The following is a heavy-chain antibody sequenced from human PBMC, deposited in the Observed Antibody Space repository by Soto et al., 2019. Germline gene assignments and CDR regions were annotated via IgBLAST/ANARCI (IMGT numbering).Heavy chain of an antibody. J-gene: IGHJ1*01. V-gene: IGHV4-39*01. CDR3: AIQPGHSHGFTFFHP. D-gene: IGHD5-18*01. CDR1: GDSFSRGNYH. CDR2: ISYTGNT. Sequence: SETLSLTYTVSGDSFSRGNYHLGWIRPPPGNGLEWIGCISYTGNTYYNPSLKSRVTISVDTSKNQFSLKLSSVTAADTSMYYCAIQPGHSHGFTFFHPSGQGTLLTVS.